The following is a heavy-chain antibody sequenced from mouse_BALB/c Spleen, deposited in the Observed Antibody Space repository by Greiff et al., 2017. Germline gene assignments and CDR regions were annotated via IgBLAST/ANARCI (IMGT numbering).Heavy chain of an antibody. D-gene: IGHD1-1*02. J-gene: IGHJ1*01. CDR2: ISSGGSYT. CDR3: TRDHGGYYWYFDG. CDR1: GFTFSSYT. V-gene: IGHV5-6-4*01. Sequence: EVQLVESGGGLVKPGGSLKLSCAASGFTFSSYTMSWVRQTPEKRLEWVATISSGGSYTYYPDSVKGRFTISRDHAKNTLYLQMSSLKSEDTAMYYCTRDHGGYYWYFDGWGAGTTVTVSS.